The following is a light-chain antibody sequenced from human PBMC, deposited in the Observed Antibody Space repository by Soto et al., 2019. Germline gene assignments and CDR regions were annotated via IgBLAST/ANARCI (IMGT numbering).Light chain of an antibody. CDR2: DNN. J-gene: IGLJ3*02. CDR3: GTWDSSLFANWV. CDR1: SSNIGNNY. Sequence: QSVLTQPPSVSAAPGQKVTISCSGSSSNIGNNYVSWYQQLPGTAPKLLIYDNNKRPSGIPDRFSGSKSGTSATLGITGLQTGDEADYYCGTWDSSLFANWVFGGGTMLTVL. V-gene: IGLV1-51*01.